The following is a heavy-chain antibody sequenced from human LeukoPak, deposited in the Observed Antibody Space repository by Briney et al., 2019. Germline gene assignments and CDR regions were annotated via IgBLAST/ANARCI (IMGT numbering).Heavy chain of an antibody. CDR1: GGSISSSY. J-gene: IGHJ3*02. D-gene: IGHD3-9*01. CDR2: IYYSGTT. V-gene: IGHV4-59*08. CDR3: ARTTGNDGFDI. Sequence: PSETLSLTCTVSGGSISSSYWSWIRQPPGKGLEWIGYIYYSGTTNYNPSLKSRVTMSVDTSKNQFSLKLSSVTAADTAVYYCARTTGNDGFDIWGQGTMVSVSS.